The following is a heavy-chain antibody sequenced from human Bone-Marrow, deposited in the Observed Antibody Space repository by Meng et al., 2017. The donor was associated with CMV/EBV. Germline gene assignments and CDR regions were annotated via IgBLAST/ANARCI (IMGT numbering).Heavy chain of an antibody. Sequence: LSCAVSGLTFSTYNIHWVRQAPGKGLEWVAVILSDGSSKYYEDSVKGRFTISRDNSKNTVYLQMNSLRAEDTAIYYCAILRTATDYWGQGTLVTVSS. CDR1: GLTFSTYN. D-gene: IGHD2-21*02. CDR3: AILRTATDY. V-gene: IGHV3-30*03. J-gene: IGHJ4*02. CDR2: ILSDGSSK.